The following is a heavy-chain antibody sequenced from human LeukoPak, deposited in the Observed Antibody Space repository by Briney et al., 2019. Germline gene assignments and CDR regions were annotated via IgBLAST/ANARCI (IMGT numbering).Heavy chain of an antibody. J-gene: IGHJ6*03. D-gene: IGHD4-11*01. CDR1: GYTFTSYY. CDR3: ARAGYSNYGPRPKTNYYYYMDV. V-gene: IGHV1-46*01. Sequence: GASVKVSCKASGYTFTSYYMHWVRQAPGQGLEWMGIINPSGGSTSYAQKFQGRVTMTRDMSTSTVYMELSSLRSEDTAVYYCARAGYSNYGPRPKTNYYYYMDVWGKGTTVTVSS. CDR2: INPSGGST.